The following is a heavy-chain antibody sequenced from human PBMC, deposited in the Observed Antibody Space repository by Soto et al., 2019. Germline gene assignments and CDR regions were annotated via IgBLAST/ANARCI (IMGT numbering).Heavy chain of an antibody. CDR1: KGSLNFYY. V-gene: IGHV4-59*12. CDR2: IYYRGTT. Sequence: XETLSLTCNVCKGSLNFYYGSWIRQPPGKELEWIGNIYYRGTTNYNPSLQGRVTMSIDTSKNQFSLMLTSVTAADTAVYYSTRVATAVPSCGRRVLVTVSS. J-gene: IGHJ5*02. CDR3: TRVATAVPS. D-gene: IGHD5-18*01.